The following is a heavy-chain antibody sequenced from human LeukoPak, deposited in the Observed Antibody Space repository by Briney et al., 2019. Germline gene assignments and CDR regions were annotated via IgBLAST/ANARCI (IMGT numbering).Heavy chain of an antibody. CDR2: IYYSGSS. D-gene: IGHD2-2*01. CDR3: SRLGIVPAGNIDC. V-gene: IGHV4-39*01. Sequence: SETLSLTCTLSGGSISSSTYYWGWIRQPPGKGLEWIGNIYYSGSSYYNPSLKSRLTISVDTSKNQFSLSLTSVTAADTAVYYCSRLGIVPAGNIDCWGQGTLVTDSS. J-gene: IGHJ4*02. CDR1: GGSISSSTYY.